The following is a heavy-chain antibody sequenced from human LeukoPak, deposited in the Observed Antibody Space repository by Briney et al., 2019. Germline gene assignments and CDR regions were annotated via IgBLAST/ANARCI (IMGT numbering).Heavy chain of an antibody. V-gene: IGHV4-38-2*02. J-gene: IGHJ4*02. D-gene: IGHD2/OR15-2a*01. CDR3: ARYYRPAYYFDY. Sequence: SETLSLTCTVSGYSISSGYYCGWIRQPPGKGLEWIGSIYHSGSTYYYPSLESRVTISVDTSKNQFSLKLSSVTAADTAVYSCARYYRPAYYFDYWGQGTLVTVSS. CDR1: GYSISSGYY. CDR2: IYHSGST.